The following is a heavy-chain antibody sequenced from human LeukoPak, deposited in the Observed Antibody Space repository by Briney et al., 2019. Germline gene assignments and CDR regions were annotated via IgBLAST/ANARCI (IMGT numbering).Heavy chain of an antibody. J-gene: IGHJ5*02. CDR3: ASPMGHCSSTSCPFDP. D-gene: IGHD2-2*01. CDR1: GGTFSSYA. V-gene: IGHV1-69*05. Sequence: SVKVSCKASGGTFSSYAISWVRQAPGQGLEWMGRIIPIFGTANYAQKFQGRVTITTDESTSTAYMELSSLRSEDTAVYYCASPMGHCSSTSCPFDPWGQGNLVTVSS. CDR2: IIPIFGTA.